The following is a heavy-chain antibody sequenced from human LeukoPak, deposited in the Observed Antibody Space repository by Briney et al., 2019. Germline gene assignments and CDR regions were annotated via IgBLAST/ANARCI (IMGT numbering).Heavy chain of an antibody. CDR1: GYKFTSD. CDR3: ARGAVSPDCNGGSCYTFDY. Sequence: ASVKVSCKASGYKFTSDINWMRQAPGQGLEWMGWMNPSSGNTEYAQKFQGRVTMTRDSSISTAYMELRSLRSEDTAVYYCARGAVSPDCNGGSCYTFDYLGQGTLVTVSS. CDR2: MNPSSGNT. J-gene: IGHJ4*02. V-gene: IGHV1-8*01. D-gene: IGHD2-15*01.